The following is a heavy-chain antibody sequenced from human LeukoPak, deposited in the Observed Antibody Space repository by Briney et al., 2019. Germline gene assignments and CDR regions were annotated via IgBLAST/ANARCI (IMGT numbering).Heavy chain of an antibody. Sequence: SETLSLTCTVSGGSISSYYWSWIRQPPGKGLEWIGYIYYSGSTNYNPSLKSRVTISVDTSKNQFSLKLSSVTAADTAVYYCARYSSSWNWFDPWGQGTTVTVSS. CDR2: IYYSGST. J-gene: IGHJ5*01. CDR3: ARYSSSWNWFDP. V-gene: IGHV4-59*01. CDR1: GGSISSYY. D-gene: IGHD6-13*01.